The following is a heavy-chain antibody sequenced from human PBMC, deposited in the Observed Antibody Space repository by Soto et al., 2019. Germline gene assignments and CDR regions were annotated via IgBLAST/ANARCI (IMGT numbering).Heavy chain of an antibody. Sequence: GGSLRLSCAASGFTFSSYWMNWVRQAPGKGLVWVSRINSDGSSTSYADSVKGRFTISRDNAKNTLYLQMNSLRAEDTAVYYCARGSIYYDSSGYYYFDYWGQGTLVTVSS. D-gene: IGHD3-22*01. CDR2: INSDGSST. J-gene: IGHJ4*02. CDR3: ARGSIYYDSSGYYYFDY. CDR1: GFTFSSYW. V-gene: IGHV3-74*01.